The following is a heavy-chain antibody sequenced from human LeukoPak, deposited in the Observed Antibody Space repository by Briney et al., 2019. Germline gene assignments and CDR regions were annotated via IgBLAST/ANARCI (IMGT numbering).Heavy chain of an antibody. CDR2: IIPMFGTA. CDR3: AREITMVRGARAGFDY. CDR1: GGTFSSYA. V-gene: IGHV1-69*05. J-gene: IGHJ4*02. Sequence: SVKVSCKASGGTFSSYAISWVRQAPGQGLEWMGWIIPMFGTANYAQKFQGRVTITTDESTSTAYTELSSLRSEDTAVYYCAREITMVRGARAGFDYWGQGTLVTVSS. D-gene: IGHD3-10*01.